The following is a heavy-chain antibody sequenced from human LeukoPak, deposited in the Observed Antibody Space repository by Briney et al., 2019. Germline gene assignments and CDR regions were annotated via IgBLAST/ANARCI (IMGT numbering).Heavy chain of an antibody. Sequence: SGGSLRLSCAASGFTFSSYSMNWVRQAPGKGLEWVSYISSSSSTIYYVDSVKGRFTISRDNAKNSLYLQMHSLRAEDTAVYYCARALPGYYDTRGRYYYMDVWGKGTTVTVSS. CDR1: GFTFSSYS. CDR2: ISSSSSTI. V-gene: IGHV3-48*04. CDR3: ARALPGYYDTRGRYYYMDV. D-gene: IGHD3-22*01. J-gene: IGHJ6*03.